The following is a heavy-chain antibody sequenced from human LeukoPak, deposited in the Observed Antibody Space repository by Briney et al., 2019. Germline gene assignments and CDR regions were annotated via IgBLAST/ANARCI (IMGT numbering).Heavy chain of an antibody. CDR3: AISYGSGSYAFDI. V-gene: IGHV4-59*08. CDR1: GGPISSYY. D-gene: IGHD3-10*01. CDR2: IYYSGST. Sequence: PSETLSLTCTVSGGPISSYYWSWIRQPPGKGLEWIGYIYYSGSTNYNPSLKSRVTISVDTSKNQFSLKLSSVTAADTAVYYCAISYGSGSYAFDIWGQGTMVTVSS. J-gene: IGHJ3*02.